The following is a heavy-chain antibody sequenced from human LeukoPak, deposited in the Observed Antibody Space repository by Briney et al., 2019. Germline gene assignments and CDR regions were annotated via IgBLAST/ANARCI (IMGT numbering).Heavy chain of an antibody. Sequence: PGGSLRLSCAASGFTFSSYGMHWVRQAPGKGLEWVAVISYDGSNKYYADSVKGRLTISRDNSKNTLCLQMNSLRAEDTAVYYCAKEIYHDSSAYPDYWGQGTLVTVSS. CDR2: ISYDGSNK. CDR3: AKEIYHDSSAYPDY. V-gene: IGHV3-30*18. CDR1: GFTFSSYG. D-gene: IGHD3-22*01. J-gene: IGHJ4*02.